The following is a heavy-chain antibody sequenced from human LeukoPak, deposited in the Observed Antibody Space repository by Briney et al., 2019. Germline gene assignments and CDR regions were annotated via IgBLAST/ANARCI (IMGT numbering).Heavy chain of an antibody. CDR3: ARSSKGWLLFNNWFDP. V-gene: IGHV4-39*01. CDR1: GGSISNRNYY. D-gene: IGHD3-3*01. CDR2: IYYSGST. J-gene: IGHJ5*02. Sequence: SETLSLTCTVSGGSISNRNYYWAWIRQPPGKGLEWIGNIYYSGSTYYNASLNSRISMSIDTSKNQFSLQLNSVTPEDTAVYYCARSSKGWLLFNNWFDPWGQGTLVTVSS.